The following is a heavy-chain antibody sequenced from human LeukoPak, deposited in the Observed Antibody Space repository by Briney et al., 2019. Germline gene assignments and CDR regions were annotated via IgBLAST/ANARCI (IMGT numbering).Heavy chain of an antibody. Sequence: SETLSLTCTVSGGSISSSGYYWGCIRQPPGKGLEWIGSIYYSGSTYYNPSLKSRVTISVDTSKYQFSLKLSSVTAADTAVYYCARVSTPYSGSYEAKTLFDIWGQGTMVTVSS. CDR2: IYYSGST. J-gene: IGHJ3*02. V-gene: IGHV4-39*07. CDR3: ARVSTPYSGSYEAKTLFDI. CDR1: GGSISSSGYY. D-gene: IGHD1-26*01.